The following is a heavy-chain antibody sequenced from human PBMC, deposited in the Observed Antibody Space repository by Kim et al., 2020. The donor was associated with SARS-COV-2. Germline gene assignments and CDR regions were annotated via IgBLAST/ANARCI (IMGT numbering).Heavy chain of an antibody. J-gene: IGHJ6*02. Sequence: GGSLRLSCAASGFTFSSYSMNWVRQAPGKGLEWVSSISSSSSYIYYADSVKGRFTISRDNAKNSLYLQMNSLRAEDTAVYYCARDLGYYYDSSGRSYGMDVWGQGTTVTVSS. CDR1: GFTFSSYS. CDR2: ISSSSSYI. V-gene: IGHV3-21*01. CDR3: ARDLGYYYDSSGRSYGMDV. D-gene: IGHD3-22*01.